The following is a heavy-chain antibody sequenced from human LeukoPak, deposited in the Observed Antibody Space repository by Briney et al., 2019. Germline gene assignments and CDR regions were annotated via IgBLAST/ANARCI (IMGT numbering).Heavy chain of an antibody. CDR2: IYYSGST. V-gene: IGHV4-59*01. Sequence: SETLSLTCTVSGGSISSYYWSWIRQPPGKGLEWIGYIYYSGSTNYDPSLKSRVTISVDTSKNQFSLKLSSVTAADTAVYYCARGGYSSGGPLNWFDPWGQGTLVTVSS. CDR3: ARGGYSSGGPLNWFDP. CDR1: GGSISSYY. D-gene: IGHD6-19*01. J-gene: IGHJ5*02.